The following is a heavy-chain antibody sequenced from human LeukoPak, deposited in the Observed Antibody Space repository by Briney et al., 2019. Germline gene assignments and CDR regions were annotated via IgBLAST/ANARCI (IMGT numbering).Heavy chain of an antibody. V-gene: IGHV3-23*01. Sequence: GGSLRLSCAASGFTFSSYAMSWVRQAPGKGLEWVSAISGSGGSTYYADSVKGRFTISRDNSKNTPYLQMNSLRAEDTAVYYCAKDLDGDYVLGYWGQGTLVTVSS. CDR2: ISGSGGST. CDR1: GFTFSSYA. CDR3: AKDLDGDYVLGY. D-gene: IGHD4-17*01. J-gene: IGHJ4*02.